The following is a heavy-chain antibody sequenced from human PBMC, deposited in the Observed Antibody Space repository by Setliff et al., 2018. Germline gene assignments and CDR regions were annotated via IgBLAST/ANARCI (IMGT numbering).Heavy chain of an antibody. CDR3: ARDQGYSGYGNFDF. J-gene: IGHJ4*02. V-gene: IGHV1-46*01. CDR1: GHTLATYY. Sequence: ASVKVSCKASGHTLATYYLHWMRQAPGQGLEWLGMTNPSGDYTGYAQRFQGRITMTSDTSTSTAYMELSRLTSDDTAVYFCARDQGYSGYGNFDFWGQGTLVTVSS. CDR2: TNPSGDYT. D-gene: IGHD5-12*01.